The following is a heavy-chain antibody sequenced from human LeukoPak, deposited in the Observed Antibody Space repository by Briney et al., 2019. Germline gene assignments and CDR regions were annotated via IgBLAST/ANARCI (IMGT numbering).Heavy chain of an antibody. Sequence: GGSLRLSCAASGFTFSSYWMHWIRQAPGKGPVWVSRIHSDGIGTSYADSVRGRFTISRDNAKNTVYLQMNSLRAEDMAVYYCARDQGSFDYWGQGTLVTVSS. CDR1: GFTFSSYW. V-gene: IGHV3-74*01. CDR3: ARDQGSFDY. CDR2: IHSDGIGT. J-gene: IGHJ4*02.